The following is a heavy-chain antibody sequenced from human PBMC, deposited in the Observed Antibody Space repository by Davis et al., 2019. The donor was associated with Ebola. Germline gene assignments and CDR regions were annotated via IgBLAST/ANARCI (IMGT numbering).Heavy chain of an antibody. D-gene: IGHD6-19*01. CDR1: GFTFSSSW. V-gene: IGHV3-74*01. CDR3: VLDISVGGTGPHFQH. Sequence: PGGSLRLSCAASGFTFSSSWMHWVRQVPGKGLMWVSRIYSDGRHTAYADSVEGRFTISRDNAKNTLYLQMNSLRAEDTDVYYCVLDISVGGTGPHFQHWGQGTLVIVSS. CDR2: IYSDGRHT. J-gene: IGHJ1*01.